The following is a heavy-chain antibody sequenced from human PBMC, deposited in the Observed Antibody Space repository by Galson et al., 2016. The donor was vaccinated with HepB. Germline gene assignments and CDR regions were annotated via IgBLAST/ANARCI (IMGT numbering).Heavy chain of an antibody. D-gene: IGHD6-13*01. CDR3: VKDLAAFGPEGDFDI. CDR2: ISWNSGSM. J-gene: IGHJ3*02. V-gene: IGHV3-9*01. CDR1: GLNFDDFA. Sequence: SLRLSCAASGLNFDDFAMHWVRQVPGKGLEGVAGISWNSGSMGFADSVRGRFTISRANAKNSLFLQMNSLRVEDTALYYCVKDLAAFGPEGDFDIWGQGTMVTV.